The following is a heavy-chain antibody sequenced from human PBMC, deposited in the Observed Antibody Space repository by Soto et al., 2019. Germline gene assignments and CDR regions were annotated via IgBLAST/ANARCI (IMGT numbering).Heavy chain of an antibody. CDR1: GFTFSSYA. CDR3: ARDRWFGELLYFYYYYGMDV. Sequence: QVQLVESGGGVVQPGRSLRLSCAASGFTFSSYAMHWVRQAPGKGLEWVAVISYDGSNKYYADSVKGRFTISSDNSKNTLYLQMNSLRAEDTAVYYCARDRWFGELLYFYYYYGMDVWGPGTTVTVSS. J-gene: IGHJ6*02. V-gene: IGHV3-30-3*01. CDR2: ISYDGSNK. D-gene: IGHD3-10*01.